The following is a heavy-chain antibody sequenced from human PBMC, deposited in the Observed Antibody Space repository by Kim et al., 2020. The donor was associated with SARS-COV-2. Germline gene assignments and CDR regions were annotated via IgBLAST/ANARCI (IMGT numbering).Heavy chain of an antibody. J-gene: IGHJ4*02. CDR1: SHSTSSGYY. D-gene: IGHD3-22*01. Sequence: SETLSLTCTVSSHSTSSGYYWGWIRQPPWKGLEWIGSIYHSGTTYYNPSLKSRVTISIDTSKNQFSLRLNSVTAADTAVYYCTSKYYYDSSGYYYADWWGQGTLVTVSS. CDR3: TSKYYYDSSGYYYADW. CDR2: IYHSGTT. V-gene: IGHV4-38-2*02.